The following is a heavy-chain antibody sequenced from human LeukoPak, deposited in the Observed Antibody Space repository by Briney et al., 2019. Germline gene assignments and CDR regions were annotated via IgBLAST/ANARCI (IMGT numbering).Heavy chain of an antibody. CDR2: ISGSGGST. Sequence: GGSLRLSCAASGFTFSGYAMSWVRQAPGKGLEWVSAISGSGGSTYYADSVKGRFTISRDNSKNTLYLQMNSLRAEDTAVYYCAKDGRNYNSSGYYDYWGQGTLVTVSS. V-gene: IGHV3-23*01. D-gene: IGHD3-22*01. CDR1: GFTFSGYA. CDR3: AKDGRNYNSSGYYDY. J-gene: IGHJ4*02.